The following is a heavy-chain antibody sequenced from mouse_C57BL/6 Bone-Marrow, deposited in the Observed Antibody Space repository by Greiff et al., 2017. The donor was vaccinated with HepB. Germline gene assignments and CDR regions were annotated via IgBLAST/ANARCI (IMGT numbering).Heavy chain of an antibody. CDR2: ISDGGSYT. V-gene: IGHV5-4*01. D-gene: IGHD3-3*01. Sequence: EVMLVESGGGLVKPGGSLKLSCAASGFTFSSYAMSWVRQTPEKRLEWVATISDGGSYTYYPDNVKGRFTISRDNAKNNLYLQMSHLKSEDTAMYYCAREAGPWFAYWGQGTLVTVSA. CDR3: AREAGPWFAY. CDR1: GFTFSSYA. J-gene: IGHJ3*01.